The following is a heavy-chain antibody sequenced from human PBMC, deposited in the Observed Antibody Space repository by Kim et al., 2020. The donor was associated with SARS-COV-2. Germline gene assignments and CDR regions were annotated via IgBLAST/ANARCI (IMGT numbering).Heavy chain of an antibody. CDR3: AIGLTVTRFYYHYYGMCV. CDR1: GGSFSGYY. J-gene: IGHJ6*01. D-gene: IGHD4-17*01. Sequence: SETLSLTCAFYGGSFSGYYWSWIRQPPGKGLEWMGEINHSGSTNYNPSLKSRVTISVDTSKNQFSLKLSSVTASDTAVSYCAIGLTVTRFYYHYYGMCV. V-gene: IGHV4-34*01. CDR2: INHSGST.